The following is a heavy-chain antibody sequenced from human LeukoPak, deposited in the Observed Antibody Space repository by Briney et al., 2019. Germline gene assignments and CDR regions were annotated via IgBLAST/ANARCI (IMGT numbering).Heavy chain of an antibody. CDR2: IHSGDSDT. D-gene: IGHD6-19*01. CDR1: GYGFTTYW. Sequence: GESLQISCTGSGYGFTTYWIGWVRQMSGKGREWMGAIHSGDSDTRYSPSFQGQVITSADKSITTAYLQWSSLKASDTAMYYCARQTSSGRGAYYYYGMDVWGEGTTVTVSS. J-gene: IGHJ6*04. V-gene: IGHV5-51*01. CDR3: ARQTSSGRGAYYYYGMDV.